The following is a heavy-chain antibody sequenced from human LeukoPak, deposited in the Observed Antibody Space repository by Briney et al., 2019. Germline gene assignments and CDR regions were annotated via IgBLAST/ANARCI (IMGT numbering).Heavy chain of an antibody. Sequence: SKTLSLTCAVYGGSFSSYYWSWIRQPPGKGLEWIGYIYYSGSTNYNPSLKSRVTISVDTSKNQFSLKLSSVTAADTAFYYLARGGSGVPAARIKGGYYFDYWGQGTLVTVSS. CDR3: ARGGSGVPAARIKGGYYFDY. D-gene: IGHD2-2*01. CDR1: GGSFSSYY. V-gene: IGHV4-59*01. CDR2: IYYSGST. J-gene: IGHJ4*02.